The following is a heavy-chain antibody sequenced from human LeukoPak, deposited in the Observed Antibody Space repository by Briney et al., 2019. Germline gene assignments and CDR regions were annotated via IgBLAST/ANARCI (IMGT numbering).Heavy chain of an antibody. V-gene: IGHV1-24*01. D-gene: IGHD4-17*01. CDR1: GYTLTELS. CDR3: ATGGDYGYYYYYYGMDV. Sequence: AASVKVSCKVSGYTLTELSMHWVRQAPGKGLEWMGGFDPEDGETIYAQKFQGRVTMTEDTSTDTAYMELSSLRSEDTAVYYCATGGDYGYYYYYYGMDVWGQGTTVTVSS. J-gene: IGHJ6*02. CDR2: FDPEDGET.